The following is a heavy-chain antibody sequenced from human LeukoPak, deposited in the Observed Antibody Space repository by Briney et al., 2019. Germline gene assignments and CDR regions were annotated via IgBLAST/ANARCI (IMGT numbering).Heavy chain of an antibody. D-gene: IGHD2-2*02. Sequence: PSETLSLTCAVYGGSFSGYYWSWIRQPPGKGLEWIGEINHSGSTNYNPSLKSRVTISVDTSKNQFSLKLSSVTAADTAVYYCARGRSSSLCSSTSCYKGYSGRGYYYYYGMDVWGQGTTVTVSS. CDR2: INHSGST. J-gene: IGHJ6*02. CDR3: ARGRSSSLCSSTSCYKGYSGRGYYYYYGMDV. CDR1: GGSFSGYY. V-gene: IGHV4-34*01.